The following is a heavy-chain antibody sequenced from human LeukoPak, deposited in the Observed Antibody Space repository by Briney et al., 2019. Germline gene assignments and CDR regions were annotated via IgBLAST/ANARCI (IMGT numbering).Heavy chain of an antibody. V-gene: IGHV4-31*03. Sequence: SQTLSLTCTVSGGSIRSGDYYWSWIRQHPGKGLEWLGFIQNSGTTYYNPSLKSRLTISADTSQNQFSLNLNSVTAADTAIYYCARRRDCQAYDHWGQGTLVTVSS. CDR2: IQNSGTT. CDR3: ARRRDCQAYDH. CDR1: GGSIRSGDYY. D-gene: IGHD2-21*01. J-gene: IGHJ4*02.